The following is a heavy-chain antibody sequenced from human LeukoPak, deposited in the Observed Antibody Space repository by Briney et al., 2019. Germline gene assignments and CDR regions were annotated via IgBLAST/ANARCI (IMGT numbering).Heavy chain of an antibody. Sequence: GGSLRLSCAASGFTFSSYSMNWVRQAPGKGLEWVSSISSSSSYIYYADSVKGRVTISRDNAKNSQYMQINSLRAEHTAVYYCASRSSGYYPLFDYWGQGTLVTVSS. J-gene: IGHJ4*02. V-gene: IGHV3-21*01. CDR1: GFTFSSYS. CDR2: ISSSSSYI. D-gene: IGHD3-22*01. CDR3: ASRSSGYYPLFDY.